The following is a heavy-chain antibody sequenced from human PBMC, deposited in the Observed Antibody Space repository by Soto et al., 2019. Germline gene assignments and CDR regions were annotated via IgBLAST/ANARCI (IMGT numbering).Heavy chain of an antibody. V-gene: IGHV3-33*05. D-gene: IGHD3-22*01. CDR1: GFTFNTYG. J-gene: IGHJ4*02. Sequence: GGSLRLSCAASGFTFNTYGMHWVRQAPGKGLEWVAFISNDGSNNHYVDSVKGRFTISRDNAKNSLYLQMNSLRAEDTAVYYCARARADYYDSSGYPLGYWGQGTLVTVSS. CDR2: ISNDGSNN. CDR3: ARARADYYDSSGYPLGY.